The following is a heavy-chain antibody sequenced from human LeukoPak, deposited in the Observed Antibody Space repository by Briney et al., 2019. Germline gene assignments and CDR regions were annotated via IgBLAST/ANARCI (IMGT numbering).Heavy chain of an antibody. J-gene: IGHJ4*02. V-gene: IGHV3-7*03. CDR2: IKQDGSEE. CDR3: ARHRRYCSGGSCYSGYYFDS. Sequence: GGSLRLSCAASGLIFSSYWMSWARQAPGKGLEWVANIKQDGSEEYYVDSVKGRFTISRGNAKNSLYLQMNSLRAEDTAVYYCARHRRYCSGGSCYSGYYFDSWGPGTLVTVSS. D-gene: IGHD2-15*01. CDR1: GLIFSSYW.